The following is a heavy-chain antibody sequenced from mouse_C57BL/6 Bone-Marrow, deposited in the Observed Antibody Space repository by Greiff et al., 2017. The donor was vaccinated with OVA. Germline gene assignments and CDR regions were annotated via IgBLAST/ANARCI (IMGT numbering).Heavy chain of an antibody. CDR1: GYTFTDYN. V-gene: IGHV1-22*01. CDR2: INPNNGGT. D-gene: IGHD2-4*01. CDR3: ARRDGYDYTWFAY. J-gene: IGHJ3*01. Sequence: EVQLQQSGPELVKPGASVKMSCKASGYTFTDYNMHWVKQSHGNSLEWIGYINPNNGGTSYNQKFKGKATLTVNKSSSTAYMELRSLTSEDSAVYYCARRDGYDYTWFAYWGQGTLVTVSA.